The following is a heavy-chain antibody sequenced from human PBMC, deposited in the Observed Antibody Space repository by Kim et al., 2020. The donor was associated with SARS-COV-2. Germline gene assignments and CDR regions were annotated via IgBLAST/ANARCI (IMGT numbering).Heavy chain of an antibody. J-gene: IGHJ6*02. Sequence: GGSLRLSCAASGFTFSSYSMNWVRQAPGKGLEWVSYISSSSSTIYYADSVKGRFTISRDNAKNSLYLQMNSLRDEDTAVYYCARVLGDYGYYGMDVWGQGTTVTVSS. CDR1: GFTFSSYS. CDR2: ISSSSSTI. CDR3: ARVLGDYGYYGMDV. V-gene: IGHV3-48*02. D-gene: IGHD4-17*01.